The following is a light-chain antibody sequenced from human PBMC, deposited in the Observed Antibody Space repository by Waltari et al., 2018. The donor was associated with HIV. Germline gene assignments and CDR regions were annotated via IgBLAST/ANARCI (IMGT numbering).Light chain of an antibody. Sequence: DIQLTQSPSFLSASVGDRVTVACRASQDISDFLAWYQPKPGIAPRLLIYDASILYTGVPSTFRGSGSGTEFTLTISSLQPEDFASYYCQQLHTFPLTFGGGTKV. J-gene: IGKJ4*01. CDR3: QQLHTFPLT. CDR2: DAS. CDR1: QDISDF. V-gene: IGKV1-9*01.